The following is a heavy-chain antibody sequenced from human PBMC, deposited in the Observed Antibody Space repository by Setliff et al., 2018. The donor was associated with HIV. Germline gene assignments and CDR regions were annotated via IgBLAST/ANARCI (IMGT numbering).Heavy chain of an antibody. CDR1: GGSFNANY. D-gene: IGHD1-26*01. V-gene: IGHV4-34*01. J-gene: IGHJ4*02. CDR2: IHHTGST. Sequence: SETLSLTCAVYGGSFNANYWTWIRQPPGEGLEWIGEIHHTGSTNYNPSLKSRVTISADTSKRHFSLKLTSVTAADTAMYYCARADIYSYVDFWGQGTLVTVSS. CDR3: ARADIYSYVDF.